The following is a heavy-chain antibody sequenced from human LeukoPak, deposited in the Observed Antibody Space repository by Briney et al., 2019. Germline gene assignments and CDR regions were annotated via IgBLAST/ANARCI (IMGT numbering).Heavy chain of an antibody. V-gene: IGHV1-2*02. CDR1: GCTFTDYY. Sequence: ASVKVSCKASGCTFTDYYMHWVRQAPGQGLEWMGWINPNSADTNYAQRFQGRVTMTRDTSISTAYMQLDRLTSDDTAIYYCARGLAGAGTGYWGQGTLVTVSS. J-gene: IGHJ4*02. CDR3: ARGLAGAGTGY. CDR2: INPNSADT. D-gene: IGHD6-13*01.